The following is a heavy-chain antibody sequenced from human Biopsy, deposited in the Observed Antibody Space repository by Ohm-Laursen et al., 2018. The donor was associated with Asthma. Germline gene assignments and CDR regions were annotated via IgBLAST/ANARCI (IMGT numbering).Heavy chain of an antibody. CDR3: ARARAFRHDMTGPKTCLAV. CDR2: IYFNGSA. V-gene: IGHV4-31*03. CDR1: GDSIIIGGHY. Sequence: TLSLTCNVSGDSIIIGGHYWSWIRQHPGKGLEWIGHIYFNGSAKYNPSLKSRVSISVDTSKNQFSLKLSSVTAADTAVYYCARARAFRHDMTGPKTCLAVWGPGTTVIVSS. D-gene: IGHD3-9*01. J-gene: IGHJ6*02.